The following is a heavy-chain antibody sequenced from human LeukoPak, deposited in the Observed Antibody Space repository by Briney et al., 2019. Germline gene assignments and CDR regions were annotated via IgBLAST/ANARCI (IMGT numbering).Heavy chain of an antibody. Sequence: QTGGSLRLSCAASGFTFSSYAMSWVRQAPGKGLEWVSVIGGSGGGTYYADSVKGRFTIASDNSKNTLYLQMNSLRAEDTAVYYCASFGVVLRSRWFDPWGQGTLVTVSS. CDR2: IGGSGGGT. D-gene: IGHD3-3*01. V-gene: IGHV3-23*01. CDR1: GFTFSSYA. J-gene: IGHJ5*02. CDR3: ASFGVVLRSRWFDP.